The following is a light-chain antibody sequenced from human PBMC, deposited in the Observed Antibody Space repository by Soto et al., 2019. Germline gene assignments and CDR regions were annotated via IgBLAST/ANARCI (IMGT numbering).Light chain of an antibody. Sequence: QPVRTQSPSASASLGASVKLTCTLSSGHSSYAIAWHQQRPEKGPRYLMKLNSDGSHSKGDGIPDRFSGSSSGAERYLTISSLQSEDEADYYCQTWGTGIQVFGGGTKVTVL. J-gene: IGLJ2*01. V-gene: IGLV4-69*01. CDR2: LNSDGSH. CDR1: SGHSSYA. CDR3: QTWGTGIQV.